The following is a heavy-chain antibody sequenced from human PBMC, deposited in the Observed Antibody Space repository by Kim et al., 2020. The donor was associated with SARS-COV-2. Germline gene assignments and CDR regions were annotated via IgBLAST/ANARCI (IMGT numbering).Heavy chain of an antibody. CDR3: ARGRELIAAAGTGPLCWFDP. D-gene: IGHD6-13*01. CDR2: IYYSGST. Sequence: SETLSLTCTVSGGSISSGGYYWSWIRQHPGKGLEWIGYIYYSGSTYYNPSLKSRVTISVDTSKNQFSLKLSSVTAADTAVYYCARGRELIAAAGTGPLCWFDPWGQGTLVTVSS. CDR1: GGSISSGGYY. J-gene: IGHJ5*02. V-gene: IGHV4-31*03.